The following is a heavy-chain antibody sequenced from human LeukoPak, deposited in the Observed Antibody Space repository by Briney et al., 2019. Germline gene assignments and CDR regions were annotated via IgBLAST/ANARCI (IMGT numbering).Heavy chain of an antibody. D-gene: IGHD3-3*01. CDR2: IKSKTDGGTT. J-gene: IGHJ4*02. Sequence: GGSLRLSCAASGFTFSNAWMSWVRQAPGKGLEWVGRIKSKTDGGTTDYAAPVKGRFTISRDDSKNTLYLQMNSLKTEDTAAYYCTTKRTIFGVVINDYWGQGTLVTVSS. CDR3: TTKRTIFGVVINDY. CDR1: GFTFSNAW. V-gene: IGHV3-15*01.